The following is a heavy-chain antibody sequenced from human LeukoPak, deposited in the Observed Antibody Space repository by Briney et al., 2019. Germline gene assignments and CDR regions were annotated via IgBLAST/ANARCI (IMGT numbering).Heavy chain of an antibody. CDR3: AKWKYSNSGIDDY. Sequence: GGSLRLSCAASGFTFSSYAMSWVRQVPGKGLEWVSVISGSGDNTYYADSVKGRFTISRNNSKNMLYLQMNSLRAEDTAVYYCAKWKYSNSGIDDYWGQGTLVTVSS. V-gene: IGHV3-23*01. D-gene: IGHD6-6*01. CDR2: ISGSGDNT. J-gene: IGHJ4*02. CDR1: GFTFSSYA.